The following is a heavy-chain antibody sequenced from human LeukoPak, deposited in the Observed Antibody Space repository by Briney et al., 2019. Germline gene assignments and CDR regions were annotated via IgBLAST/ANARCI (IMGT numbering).Heavy chain of an antibody. CDR2: ISRDSVSI. D-gene: IGHD4-23*01. CDR3: AKDKGGNSRYYYYYYGMDV. J-gene: IGHJ6*02. CDR1: GFTFDDYA. V-gene: IGHV3-9*01. Sequence: PGGSLRPFCAASGFTFDDYAIHWVRQAPGKGLEWVSGISRDSVSIGYANFVKGRFTISRDNAKNSRYLQMNSLNAEDTAVYYCAKDKGGNSRYYYYYYGMDVWGQGTTVTVSS.